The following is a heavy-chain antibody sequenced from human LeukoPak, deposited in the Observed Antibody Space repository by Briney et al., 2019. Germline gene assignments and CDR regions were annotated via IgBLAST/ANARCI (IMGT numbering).Heavy chain of an antibody. CDR1: RFTFSSYW. Sequence: GGSLRLSCAASRFTFSSYWMHWVRQAPGKGLVWVSRINSDGSRTSYADSVKGRFTISRDNAKNTLYLQMNSLRPEDTAVYDCAREEGSGYYYVDYWGQGTLVTVSS. D-gene: IGHD3-22*01. CDR3: AREEGSGYYYVDY. V-gene: IGHV3-74*01. J-gene: IGHJ4*02. CDR2: INSDGSRT.